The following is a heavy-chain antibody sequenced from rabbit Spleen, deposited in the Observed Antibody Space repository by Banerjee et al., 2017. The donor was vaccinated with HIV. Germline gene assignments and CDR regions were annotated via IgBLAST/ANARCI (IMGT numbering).Heavy chain of an antibody. J-gene: IGHJ2*01. D-gene: IGHD2-1*01. CDR2: IYAGSSGST. CDR3: ARADGNYDGFDL. V-gene: IGHV1S45*01. Sequence: QEQLEESGGDLVKPEGSLTLTCTASGFSFSSSYWICWVRQAPGKGLEWIACIYAGSSGSTYYASWAKGRFTISKTSSTTVTLLMTSLTAADTATYFCARADGNYDGFDLWGPGTLVTVS. CDR1: GFSFSSSYW.